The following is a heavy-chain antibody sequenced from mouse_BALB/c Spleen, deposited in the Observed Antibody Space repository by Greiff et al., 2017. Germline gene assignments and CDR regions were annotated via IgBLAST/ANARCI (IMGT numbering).Heavy chain of an antibody. CDR3: TRVYDGYYDRYYYAMDY. Sequence: EVMLVESGGGLVKPGGSLKLSCAASGFTFSSYTMSWVRQTPEKRLEWVATISSGGSYTYYPDSVKGRFTISRDNAKNTLYLQMSSLKSEDTAMYYCTRVYDGYYDRYYYAMDYWGQGTSVTVSS. J-gene: IGHJ4*01. CDR2: ISSGGSYT. CDR1: GFTFSSYT. V-gene: IGHV5-6-4*01. D-gene: IGHD2-3*01.